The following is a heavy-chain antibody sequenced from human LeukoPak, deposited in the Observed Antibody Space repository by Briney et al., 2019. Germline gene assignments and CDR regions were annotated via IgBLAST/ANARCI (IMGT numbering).Heavy chain of an antibody. CDR1: GFTLSEYG. CDR2: LSYDGRDR. J-gene: IGHJ5*02. V-gene: IGHV3-30*01. CDR3: ARDRINMMVLVHDSGLDL. Sequence: PGRSLRLSCAASGFTLSEYGIHWVRQAPGKGLEWVAVLSYDGRDRYYADSVNGRFTISRDISSDTVSLQMNSLRVEDTAVYFCARDRINMMVLVHDSGLDLWGQGTLVTVSS. D-gene: IGHD3-22*01.